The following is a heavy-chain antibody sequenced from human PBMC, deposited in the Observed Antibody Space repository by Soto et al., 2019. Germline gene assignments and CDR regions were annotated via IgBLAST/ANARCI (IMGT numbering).Heavy chain of an antibody. V-gene: IGHV1-2*04. D-gene: IGHD2-21*02. CDR2: INANSGGT. J-gene: IGHJ4*02. Sequence: GASVKVSCKASGYTFTSYAMHWVRQAPGQGLEWMGWINANSGGTNYAQKFQGWVTMTRDTSISTAYMELSRLRSDGTAVYYCARAHCGGDCYSGVDYWGQGTLVTVSS. CDR3: ARAHCGGDCYSGVDY. CDR1: GYTFTSYA.